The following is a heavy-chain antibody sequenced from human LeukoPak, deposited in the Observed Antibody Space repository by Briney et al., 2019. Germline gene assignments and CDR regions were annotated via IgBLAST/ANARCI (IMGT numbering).Heavy chain of an antibody. Sequence: SETLSLTCAVYGGSFSGYYWSWIRQSPGKGLEWIGEINHSGSTSSNPSLKSRVTVSVDTPKNQFSLNLTSVTAADTAMYYCARNRYYYGSGNYGVPNWFDPWGQGTLVTVSS. CDR1: GGSFSGYY. V-gene: IGHV4-34*01. CDR3: ARNRYYYGSGNYGVPNWFDP. D-gene: IGHD3-10*01. CDR2: INHSGST. J-gene: IGHJ5*02.